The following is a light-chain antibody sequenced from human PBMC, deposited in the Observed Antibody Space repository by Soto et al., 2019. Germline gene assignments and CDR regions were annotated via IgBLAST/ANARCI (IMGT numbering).Light chain of an antibody. Sequence: IVLTQSPGTLSLTPGARVSLSCRASQSIAWNTLAWFQQKPGQAPRLLIYQTSARAAGIPDRFSGSGSGTDFTLAISRLEPEDFAVFYCHHYGSTPYIFGRGTKLELK. J-gene: IGKJ2*01. CDR3: HHYGSTPYI. V-gene: IGKV3-20*01. CDR2: QTS. CDR1: QSIAWNT.